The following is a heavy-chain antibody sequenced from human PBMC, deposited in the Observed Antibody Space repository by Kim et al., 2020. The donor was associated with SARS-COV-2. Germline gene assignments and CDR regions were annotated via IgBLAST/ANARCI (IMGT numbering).Heavy chain of an antibody. V-gene: IGHV3-23*01. Sequence: GGSLRLSCAASAFTFNSYAMTWVRQAPGKGLEWVSSISGSGGSTYYADSVKGRFTISRDNSKNTLFLQMNNLRADDTAVYYCAKYQGVTGTARGARFDYWGQGTLVTVSS. CDR3: AKYQGVTGTARGARFDY. CDR1: AFTFNSYA. CDR2: ISGSGGST. J-gene: IGHJ4*02. D-gene: IGHD2-21*02.